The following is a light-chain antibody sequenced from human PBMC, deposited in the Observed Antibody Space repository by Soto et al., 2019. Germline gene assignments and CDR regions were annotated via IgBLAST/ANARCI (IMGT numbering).Light chain of an antibody. CDR2: DVS. Sequence: QSVLTQPASVSGSPGQSITISCTGTSSDVGGYNYVSWYQQHPGKAPKLMIYDVSNRPSGVSNRFSGSKSGNTASLTISGFQAEDEADYSCSSYTSSSTLWVFGTGTKVTVL. CDR3: SSYTSSSTLWV. V-gene: IGLV2-14*01. J-gene: IGLJ1*01. CDR1: SSDVGGYNY.